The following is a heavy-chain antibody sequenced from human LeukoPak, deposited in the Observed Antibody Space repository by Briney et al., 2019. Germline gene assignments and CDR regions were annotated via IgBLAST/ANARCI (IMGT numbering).Heavy chain of an antibody. CDR1: GYTFTSYY. CDR2: INPSGGST. Sequence: ASVKVSCTASGYTFTSYYMHWVRQAPGQGLEWMGIINPSGGSTSYAQKFQGRVTMTRDTSTSTVYMELSSLRSEDTAVYYCAREYGPYYYYYGMDVWGQGTTVTVSS. CDR3: AREYGPYYYYYGMDV. J-gene: IGHJ6*02. D-gene: IGHD3-10*01. V-gene: IGHV1-46*01.